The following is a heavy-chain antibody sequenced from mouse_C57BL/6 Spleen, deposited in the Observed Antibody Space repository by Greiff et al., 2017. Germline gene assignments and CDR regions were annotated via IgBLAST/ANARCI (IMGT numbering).Heavy chain of an antibody. D-gene: IGHD1-1*01. J-gene: IGHJ2*01. CDR2: ISYDGSN. V-gene: IGHV3-6*01. Sequence: EVQRVESGPGLVKPSQSLSLTCSVTGYSITSGYYWNWIRQFPGNKLEWMGYISYDGSNNYNPSLKNRISITRDTSKNQFFLKLNSVTTEDTATYYCARDRYYGSSDYFDYWGQGTTLTVSS. CDR1: GYSITSGYY. CDR3: ARDRYYGSSDYFDY.